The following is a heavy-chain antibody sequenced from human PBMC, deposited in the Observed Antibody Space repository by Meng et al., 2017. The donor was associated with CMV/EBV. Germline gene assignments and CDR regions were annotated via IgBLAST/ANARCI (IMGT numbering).Heavy chain of an antibody. CDR2: IIPIFGTA. CDR3: ARGYCSSTSCYTPQPGLEYYYYYYGMDV. Sequence: SVKVSCKASGGTFSSYAISWVRQAPGQGLEWMGGIIPIFGTANYAQKFQGRVTITTDESTSTAYMELSSLRSEDTAAYYCARGYCSSTSCYTPQPGLEYYYYYYGMDVWGQGTTVTVSS. V-gene: IGHV1-69*05. J-gene: IGHJ6*02. D-gene: IGHD2-2*02. CDR1: GGTFSSYA.